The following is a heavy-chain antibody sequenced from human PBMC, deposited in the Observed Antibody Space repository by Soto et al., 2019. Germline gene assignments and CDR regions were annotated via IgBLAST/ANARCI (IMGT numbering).Heavy chain of an antibody. CDR1: GYTFTGYD. D-gene: IGHD2-15*01. J-gene: IGHJ4*02. CDR3: ARGGRDCSGGSCYLYYFDY. V-gene: IGHV1-2*02. CDR2: INPNSGGT. Sequence: ASVKVSCKASGYTFTGYDMHWVRQAPGQGLEWMGWINPNSGGTNYAQKFQGRVTMTRDTSISTAYMELSRLRSDDTAVYYCARGGRDCSGGSCYLYYFDYWGQGTQVTVSS.